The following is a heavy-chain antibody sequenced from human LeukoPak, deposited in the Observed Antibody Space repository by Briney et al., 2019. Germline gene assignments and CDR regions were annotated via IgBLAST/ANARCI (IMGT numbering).Heavy chain of an antibody. CDR1: GGSISSGGYS. V-gene: IGHV4-30-2*01. CDR2: IYHSGST. CDR3: ARSDSSGLFYFDY. Sequence: SQTLSLTCAVSGGSISSGGYSWSWIRQPPGKGLEWIGYIYHSGSTYYNPSLKSRVTISVDRSKNQFSLKLSSVTAADTAVYYCARSDSSGLFYFDYWGQGTLVTVSS. J-gene: IGHJ4*02. D-gene: IGHD3-22*01.